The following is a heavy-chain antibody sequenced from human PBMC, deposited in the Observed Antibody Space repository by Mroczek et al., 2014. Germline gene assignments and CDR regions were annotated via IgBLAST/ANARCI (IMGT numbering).Heavy chain of an antibody. J-gene: IGHJ3*02. D-gene: IGHD1-1*01. Sequence: QVQLQQSGPGLVKPSQTLSLTCTVSGGSISSGGYYWSWIRQHPGKGLEWIGYIYYSGSTYYNPSLKSRVTISVDTSKNQFSLKLSSVTAADTAVYYCARTQTGTGARFRWENAFDIWGQGTMVTVSS. CDR1: GGSISSGGYY. CDR2: IYYSGST. CDR3: ARTQTGTGARFRWENAFDI. V-gene: IGHV4-31*03.